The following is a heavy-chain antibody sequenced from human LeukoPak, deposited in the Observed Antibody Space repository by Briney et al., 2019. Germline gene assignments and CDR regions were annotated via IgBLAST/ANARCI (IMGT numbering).Heavy chain of an antibody. D-gene: IGHD3-10*01. V-gene: IGHV4-30-4*01. CDR3: ARGHYYGLGSYYDPDY. J-gene: IGHJ4*02. CDR1: GGSISSGDYY. CDR2: IYYSGST. Sequence: SETLSLTCTVSGGSISSGDYYWGWIRQPPGKGLEWIGYIYYSGSTYYNPSLKSRVTISVGTSKNQSSLKLSSVTAADTAVYYCARGHYYGLGSYYDPDYWGQGTLVTVSS.